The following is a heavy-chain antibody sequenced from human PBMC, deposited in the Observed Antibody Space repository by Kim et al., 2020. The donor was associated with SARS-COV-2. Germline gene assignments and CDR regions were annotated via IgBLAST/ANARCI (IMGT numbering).Heavy chain of an antibody. CDR2: IIPIFGTA. CDR3: ARDLRVRYSHAHTRSPFVYYYSMDV. J-gene: IGHJ6*02. V-gene: IGHV1-69*06. Sequence: SVKVSCKASGGTFSSYAISWVRQAPGQGLEWMGGIIPIFGTANYAQKFQGRVTITADKSTSTAYMELSSLRSEDTAVYYCARDLRVRYSHAHTRSPFVYYYSMDVWGQGTTVTVSS. CDR1: GGTFSSYA. D-gene: IGHD5-18*01.